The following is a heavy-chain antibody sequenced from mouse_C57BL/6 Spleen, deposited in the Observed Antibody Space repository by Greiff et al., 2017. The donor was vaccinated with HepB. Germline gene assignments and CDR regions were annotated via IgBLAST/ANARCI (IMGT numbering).Heavy chain of an antibody. J-gene: IGHJ2*01. CDR3: TIYYRDYFDY. CDR1: GYTFTTYS. Sequence: VQGVESGAELVKPGASVKMSCKASGYTFTTYSIEWMKQNHGKSLEWIGNFHPYNDDTKYNEKFKGKATLTVEKSSSTAYLQLSRLTSDDSAVYYCTIYYRDYFDYWGQGTTLTVSS. V-gene: IGHV1-47*01. CDR2: FHPYNDDT. D-gene: IGHD2-14*01.